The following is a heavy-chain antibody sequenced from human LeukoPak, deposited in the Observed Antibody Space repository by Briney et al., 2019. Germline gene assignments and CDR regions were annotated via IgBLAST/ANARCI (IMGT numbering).Heavy chain of an antibody. CDR3: ARDGGHVLEWLSIQGYYYYMDV. J-gene: IGHJ6*03. CDR1: GGTFSSYA. CDR2: IIPIFGTA. D-gene: IGHD3-3*01. Sequence: SVKVSCKASGGTFSSYAISWVRQAPGQGLEWMGGIIPIFGTANYAQKFQGRVTITADKSTSTAYMELSSLRSEDTAVYYCARDGGHVLEWLSIQGYYYYMDVWGKGTTVTVSS. V-gene: IGHV1-69*06.